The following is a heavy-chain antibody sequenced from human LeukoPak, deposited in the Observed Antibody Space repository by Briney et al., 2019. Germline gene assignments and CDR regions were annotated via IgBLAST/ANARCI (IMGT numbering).Heavy chain of an antibody. CDR2: ISSNGGST. CDR1: GFTFSRYA. V-gene: IGHV3-64D*06. D-gene: IGHD3-10*01. CDR3: VKDSSSVSYFDY. Sequence: GGSLRLSCSASGFTFSRYAMRWVRQAPGKGLEYVSAISSNGGSTYYADSVKGRFTISRDNSRNTLHLQMSSLRVEDTAVYYCVKDSSSVSYFDYWGQGTLVTVSS. J-gene: IGHJ4*02.